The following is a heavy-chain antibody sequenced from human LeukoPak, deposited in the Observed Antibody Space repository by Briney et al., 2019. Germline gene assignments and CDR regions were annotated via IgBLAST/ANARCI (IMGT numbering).Heavy chain of an antibody. J-gene: IGHJ4*02. Sequence: PSETLSLTCTVSGGSISSYYWSWIRQPPGKGLEWIGYIYCSGSTNYNPSLKSRVTISVDTSKNQFSLKLSSVTAADTAVYYCAREGSQEYFDYWGQGTLVTVSS. V-gene: IGHV4-59*12. CDR1: GGSISSYY. CDR3: AREGSQEYFDY. D-gene: IGHD6-19*01. CDR2: IYCSGST.